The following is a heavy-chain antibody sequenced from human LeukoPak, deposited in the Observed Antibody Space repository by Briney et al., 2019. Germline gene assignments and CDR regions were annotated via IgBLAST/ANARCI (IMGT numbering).Heavy chain of an antibody. CDR1: GGSFSGYY. J-gene: IGHJ6*03. V-gene: IGHV4-34*01. CDR2: INHSGST. D-gene: IGHD1-1*01. Sequence: SETLSLTCAVYGGSFSGYYWSWIRQPPGKELEWIGEINHSGSTNYNPSLKSRVTISVDTSKNQFSLKLSSVTAADTAVYYCARALESLYYYYYYMDVWGKGTTVTVSS. CDR3: ARALESLYYYYYYMDV.